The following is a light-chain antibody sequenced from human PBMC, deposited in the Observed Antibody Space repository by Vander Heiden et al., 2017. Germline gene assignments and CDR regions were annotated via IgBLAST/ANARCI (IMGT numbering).Light chain of an antibody. J-gene: IGKJ1*01. CDR2: AAS. Sequence: DIQMTQFPSSLSASVGDRVTITCRASQSISSYLNWYQQKPGKAPKLLIYAASSLQSGVPSRFSRSRSGTDFTLRISSLQPEDLTTYYSQHWYATPRTFGPGTRLEIQ. CDR3: QHWYATPRT. V-gene: IGKV1-39*01. CDR1: QSISSY.